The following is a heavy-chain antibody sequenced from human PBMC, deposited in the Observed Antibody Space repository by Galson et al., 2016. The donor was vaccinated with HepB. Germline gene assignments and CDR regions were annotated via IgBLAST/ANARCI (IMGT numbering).Heavy chain of an antibody. CDR2: IYHGGST. J-gene: IGHJ4*02. CDR3: ARSPYYYVSSCYYREQFDY. V-gene: IGHV4-4*02. CDR1: GGSISSSNW. D-gene: IGHD3-22*01. Sequence: SETLSLTCAVSGGSISSSNWWSWVRQPPGKELEWIGEIYHGGSTNYNPSLKSRVTISVDKSKNQFSLRLTSVTAADTAVYYFARSPYYYVSSCYYREQFDYWGQGTLVTVSS.